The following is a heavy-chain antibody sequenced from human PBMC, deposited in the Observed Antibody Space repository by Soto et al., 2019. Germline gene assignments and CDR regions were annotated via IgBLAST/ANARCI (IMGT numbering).Heavy chain of an antibody. D-gene: IGHD5-18*01. J-gene: IGHJ4*02. CDR3: ARGYNIDY. CDR2: IKQSGSET. V-gene: IGHV3-7*03. Sequence: PGGSLRLSCAASGFIFSSHWMTWVRQAPGKGLEWVANIKQSGSETYYVDSVKGRFTISRDDAKNSVYLQMNTLGVEDTAVYYCARGYNIDYWGQGTLVTVSS. CDR1: GFIFSSHW.